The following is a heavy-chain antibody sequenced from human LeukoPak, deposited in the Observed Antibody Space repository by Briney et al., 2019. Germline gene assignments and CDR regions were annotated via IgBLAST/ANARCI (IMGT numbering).Heavy chain of an antibody. J-gene: IGHJ3*02. CDR2: ISSGGSTT. D-gene: IGHD4-23*01. CDR3: ARQACGGPPNDAFNM. V-gene: IGHV3-11*01. Sequence: GGSLRLSCAASGFSFSDYYMSWIRQAPGMGLEWVSHISSGGSTTLYADSVKGRFSISRDNAKNSLYLQMNSLRAEDTAVYYCARQACGGPPNDAFNMWGQGTMVTVSS. CDR1: GFSFSDYY.